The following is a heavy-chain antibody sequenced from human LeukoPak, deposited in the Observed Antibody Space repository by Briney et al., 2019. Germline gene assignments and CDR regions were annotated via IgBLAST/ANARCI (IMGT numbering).Heavy chain of an antibody. Sequence: SETLSLTCAVYGGSFSGYYWSWIRQPPGKGLEWIGEINHSGSTNYNPSLKSRVTISVDTSKDQFSLKLSSVTAADTAVYYCARHALAAAGGWFDPWGQGTLVTVSS. D-gene: IGHD6-13*01. CDR1: GGSFSGYY. CDR3: ARHALAAAGGWFDP. V-gene: IGHV4-34*01. J-gene: IGHJ5*02. CDR2: INHSGST.